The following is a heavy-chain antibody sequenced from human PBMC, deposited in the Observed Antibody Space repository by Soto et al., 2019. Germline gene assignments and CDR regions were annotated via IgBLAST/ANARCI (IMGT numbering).Heavy chain of an antibody. V-gene: IGHV5-51*01. D-gene: IGHD4-17*01. Sequence: GDSLKISCKGSGYSFTSYRLGRLRQMPGKGLEWMGIIYPGDSDTRYSPSFQGHVPISADKSISTACLQWSSLKASETAMYYFARLYSPPPSYGGNIYFFYGMDVWAQGTRVTVSS. J-gene: IGHJ6*02. CDR1: GYSFTSYR. CDR3: ARLYSPPPSYGGNIYFFYGMDV. CDR2: IYPGDSDT.